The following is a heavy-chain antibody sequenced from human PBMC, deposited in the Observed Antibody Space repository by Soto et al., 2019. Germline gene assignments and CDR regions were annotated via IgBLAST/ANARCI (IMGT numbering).Heavy chain of an antibody. D-gene: IGHD3-10*01. CDR2: ISYDGTYT. J-gene: IGHJ4*02. V-gene: IGHV3-30*18. CDR1: GFTFSNYH. CDR3: AKRRAVGDYYFDS. Sequence: LVESGGGVVQPGRSLRLSCAASGFTFSNYHMNWVRQAPGKGLEWVAVISYDGTYTYYADSVKGRFTISRDNSKHTLYLQMNSLRVEDTAVYYCAKRRAVGDYYFDSWGQGTLVTVSS.